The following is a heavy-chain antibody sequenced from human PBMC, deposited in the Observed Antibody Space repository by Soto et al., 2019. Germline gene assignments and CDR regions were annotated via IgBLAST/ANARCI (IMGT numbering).Heavy chain of an antibody. D-gene: IGHD3-22*01. CDR3: ARTGPYSSGNN. V-gene: IGHV4-4*02. CDR2: IHSSGNT. Sequence: QVQLQESGPGLVDPLGTLSLTCAVSGTSVSGANWWGWVRQPPGKGLEWIGEIHSSGNTDYNPSLKXRXTXAXYMSKNEFSLKLTSVTAADTAVYYCARTGPYSSGNNWGQGTLVTVSS. CDR1: GTSVSGANW. J-gene: IGHJ4*02.